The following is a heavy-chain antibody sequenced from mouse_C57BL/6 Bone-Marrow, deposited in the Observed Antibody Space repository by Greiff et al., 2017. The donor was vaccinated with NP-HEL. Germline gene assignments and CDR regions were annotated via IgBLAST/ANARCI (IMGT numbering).Heavy chain of an antibody. J-gene: IGHJ1*03. Sequence: QVQLKQPGAELVKPGASVKMSCKASGYTFTSYWITWVKQRPGQGLEWIGDIYPGSGSTNYNEKFKSKATLTVDTSSSTAYMQLSSLTSEDSAVYYCADYYGSNPHWYFDVWGTGTTVTVSS. D-gene: IGHD1-1*01. V-gene: IGHV1-55*01. CDR3: ADYYGSNPHWYFDV. CDR2: IYPGSGST. CDR1: GYTFTSYW.